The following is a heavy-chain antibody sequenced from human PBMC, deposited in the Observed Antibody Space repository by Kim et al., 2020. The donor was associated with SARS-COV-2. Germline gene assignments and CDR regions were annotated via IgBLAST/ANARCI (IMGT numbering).Heavy chain of an antibody. V-gene: IGHV4-34*01. J-gene: IGHJ4*02. Sequence: SETLSLTCTLYGGTFTGYYWTWVRQPPGKGLEWIGELNHDGSTNYNPSLQSRVTISLDTSKNQFSLSLTSVTAADTAVYYCARGVSGYFYWTYFGYWGLGGLVTASP. CDR2: LNHDGST. D-gene: IGHD2-21*02. CDR1: GGTFTGYY. CDR3: ARGVSGYFYWTYFGY.